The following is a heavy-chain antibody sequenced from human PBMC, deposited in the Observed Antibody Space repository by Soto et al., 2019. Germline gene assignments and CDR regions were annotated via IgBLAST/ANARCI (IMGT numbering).Heavy chain of an antibody. J-gene: IGHJ3*02. D-gene: IGHD2-15*01. CDR2: IHYNGNT. CDR3: AGRAWQLRGAFDI. CDR1: GGSISGYY. V-gene: IGHV4-59*01. Sequence: QVQLQESGPGLVKPSETLSLTCTVSGGSISGYYWSWIRQPPGKGLEWIGYIHYNGNTNYNASLTSRVTISVDTSKHHFSLKLSSVTAADTAVYYCAGRAWQLRGAFDIWGQGTMVTVSS.